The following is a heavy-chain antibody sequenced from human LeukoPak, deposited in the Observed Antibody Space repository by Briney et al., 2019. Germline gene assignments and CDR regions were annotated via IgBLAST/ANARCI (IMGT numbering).Heavy chain of an antibody. V-gene: IGHV3-23*01. CDR2: ISDSGGST. Sequence: GGSLRLSCAASGFTFSSFAMSWVRQAPGKGLEWVSTISDSGGSTYYADSVKGRFTISRDNSKNTLYLQMNSLRAEDTAVYCCAKKPSSGYYYIDYWGQGTLVTVSS. CDR1: GFTFSSFA. CDR3: AKKPSSGYYYIDY. J-gene: IGHJ4*02. D-gene: IGHD3-22*01.